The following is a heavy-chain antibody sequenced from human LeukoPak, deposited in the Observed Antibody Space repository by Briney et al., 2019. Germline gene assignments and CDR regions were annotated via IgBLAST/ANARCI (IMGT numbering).Heavy chain of an antibody. D-gene: IGHD6-6*01. CDR2: ISSSGSTI. J-gene: IGHJ6*03. V-gene: IGHV3-11*04. CDR3: ARDGIAARLYYYYYMDV. Sequence: GGSLRLSCAASRFTFSDYYMSWIRQAPGKGLEWVSYISSSGSTIYYADSVKGRFTISRDNAKNSLYLQMNSLRAEDTAVYYCARDGIAARLYYYYYMDVWGKGTTVTVSS. CDR1: RFTFSDYY.